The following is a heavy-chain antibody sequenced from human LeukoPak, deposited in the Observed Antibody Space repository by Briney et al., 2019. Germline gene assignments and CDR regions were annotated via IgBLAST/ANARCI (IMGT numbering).Heavy chain of an antibody. D-gene: IGHD3-22*01. Sequence: ASVKVSCKASGYTFTVYFMHWVRQAPGQGLEWMGWINPNSGGTNYAQKFQGRVTMTRDTSISTAYMELSRLRSDDTAVYYCARELNYDSSGYYFDYWGQGSLVTVSS. CDR2: INPNSGGT. V-gene: IGHV1-2*02. CDR1: GYTFTVYF. J-gene: IGHJ4*02. CDR3: ARELNYDSSGYYFDY.